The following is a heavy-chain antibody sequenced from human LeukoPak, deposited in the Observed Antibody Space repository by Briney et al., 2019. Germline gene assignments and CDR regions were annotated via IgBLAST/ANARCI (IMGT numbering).Heavy chain of an antibody. CDR1: GFTFSSYA. V-gene: IGHV3-23*01. D-gene: IGHD2-15*01. Sequence: GGSLRLSCAASGFTFSSYAMSWVRQAPGKGLEWVSAISGSGGSTYYADSVKGRFTISRDNSKNTLYLQMNSLRAEDTAVYYCAKEDCSGGSCYYYYGMDVCGQGTTVTVSS. CDR2: ISGSGGST. J-gene: IGHJ6*02. CDR3: AKEDCSGGSCYYYYGMDV.